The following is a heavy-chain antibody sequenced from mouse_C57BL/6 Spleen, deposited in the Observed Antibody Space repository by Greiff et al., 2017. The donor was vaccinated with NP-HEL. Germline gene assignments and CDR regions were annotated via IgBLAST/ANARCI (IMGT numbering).Heavy chain of an antibody. V-gene: IGHV2-2*01. CDR2: IWSGGST. Sequence: VKVEESGPGLVQPSQSLSITCTVSGFSLTSYGVHWVRQSPGKGLEWLGVIWSGGSTDYNAAFISRLSISKDNSKSQVFFKMNSLQADDTAIYYCARIGQLRRGMDYWGQGTSVTVSS. CDR1: GFSLTSYG. CDR3: ARIGQLRRGMDY. D-gene: IGHD3-2*02. J-gene: IGHJ4*01.